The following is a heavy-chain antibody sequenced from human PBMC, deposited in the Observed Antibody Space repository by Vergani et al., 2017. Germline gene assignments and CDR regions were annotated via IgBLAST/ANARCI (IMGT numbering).Heavy chain of an antibody. CDR3: AREEWDRTRYYFDY. CDR2: ISYDGSNK. Sequence: VQLLESGGGLVQPGGSLRLSCAASGFTFSSYAMHWVRQAPGKGLEWVAVISYDGSNKYYADSVKGRFTISRDNSKNTLYLQMNSLRAEDTAVYYCAREEWDRTRYYFDYWGQGTLVTVSS. D-gene: IGHD1-26*01. J-gene: IGHJ4*02. CDR1: GFTFSSYA. V-gene: IGHV3-30-3*01.